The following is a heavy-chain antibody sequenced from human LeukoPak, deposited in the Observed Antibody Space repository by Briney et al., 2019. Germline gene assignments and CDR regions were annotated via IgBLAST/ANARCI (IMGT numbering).Heavy chain of an antibody. CDR1: GDTFSSYA. Sequence: SVKVSCKASGDTFSSYAISWVRQAPGQGLEWMGGIIPIFGTANYAQKFQGRVTITADESTSTAYMELSSLRSEDTAVYYCASLPHTAMVTFDYWGQGTLVTVSS. V-gene: IGHV1-69*13. D-gene: IGHD5-18*01. CDR2: IIPIFGTA. J-gene: IGHJ4*02. CDR3: ASLPHTAMVTFDY.